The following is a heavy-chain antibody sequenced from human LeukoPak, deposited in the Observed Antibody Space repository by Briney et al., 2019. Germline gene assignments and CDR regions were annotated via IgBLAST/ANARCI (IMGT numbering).Heavy chain of an antibody. V-gene: IGHV3-23*01. CDR1: GFTFSSYG. Sequence: QTGGSLRLSCAASGFTFSSYGMSWVRQAPGKGLEWVSGIRSSGDSTYYADSVKGRFTISRDNSKNTLYLQMNSLRAEDTAVYYCAKLVRGVGSYYFDYWGQGTLVTVSS. CDR2: IRSSGDST. D-gene: IGHD3-10*01. J-gene: IGHJ4*02. CDR3: AKLVRGVGSYYFDY.